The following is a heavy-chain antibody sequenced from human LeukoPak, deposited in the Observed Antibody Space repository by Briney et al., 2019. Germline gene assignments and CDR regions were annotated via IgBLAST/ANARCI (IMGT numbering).Heavy chain of an antibody. CDR2: INLSGST. J-gene: IGHJ4*02. V-gene: IGHV4-34*01. CDR3: ARAYDYVWGSYRYKPYFDY. D-gene: IGHD3-16*02. CDR1: GGSFSGYY. Sequence: PSETLSLTCAVYGGSFSGYYWSWIRQPPGKGLEWIGEINLSGSTNYNPSLKSRVTISVDTSKNQFSLKMSSVTAADTAVYYCARAYDYVWGSYRYKPYFDYWGQGTLVTVSS.